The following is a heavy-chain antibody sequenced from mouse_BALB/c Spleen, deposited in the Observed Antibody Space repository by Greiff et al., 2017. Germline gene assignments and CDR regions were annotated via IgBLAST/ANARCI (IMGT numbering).Heavy chain of an antibody. V-gene: IGHV5-6*01. CDR1: GFTFSSYG. CDR3: ARQGEFRSYENWYFDV. J-gene: IGHJ1*01. Sequence: EVHLVESGGDLVKPGGSLKLSCAASGFTFSSYGMSWVRQTPDKRLEWVATISSGGSYTYYPDSVKGRFTISRDNAKNTLYLQMSSLKSEDTAMYYCARQGEFRSYENWYFDVWGAGTTVTVSS. D-gene: IGHD1-1*01. CDR2: ISSGGSYT.